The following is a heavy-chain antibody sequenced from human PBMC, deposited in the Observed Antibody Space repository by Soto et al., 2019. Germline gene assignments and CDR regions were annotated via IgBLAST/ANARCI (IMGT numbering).Heavy chain of an antibody. D-gene: IGHD1-26*01. CDR1: GGSISSYY. J-gene: IGHJ5*02. CDR2: IYYSGST. V-gene: IGHV4-59*01. Sequence: KQSQTLSLTCTVSGGSISSYYWSWIRQPPGKGLEWIGYIYYSGSTNYNPSLKSRVTISVDTSKNQFSLKLSSVTAADTAVYYCARVGWGFDPWGQGTLVTVSS. CDR3: ARVGWGFDP.